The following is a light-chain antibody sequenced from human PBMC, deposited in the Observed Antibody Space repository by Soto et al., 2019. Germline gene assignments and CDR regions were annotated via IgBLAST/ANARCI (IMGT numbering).Light chain of an antibody. CDR1: SSDVGGYNY. CDR3: SSYTSSSTFYV. V-gene: IGLV2-14*01. Sequence: SALSQPASVCGSPGQSITISCTGTSSDVGGYNYVSWYQQHPGKAPKLMIYEVSNRPSGVSNRFSGSKSGNTASLTISGLQAEDAADYYCSSYTSSSTFYVFGTGTKVTVL. CDR2: EVS. J-gene: IGLJ1*01.